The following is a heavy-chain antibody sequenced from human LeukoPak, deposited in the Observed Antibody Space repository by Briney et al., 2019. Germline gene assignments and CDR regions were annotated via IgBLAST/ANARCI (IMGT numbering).Heavy chain of an antibody. Sequence: SETLSLTCTVSGDSIRNGDYYWRWIRQPPGKGLEWIGYIYYSGSTYHNPSLKSRVTISVDTSKNQFSLKLSSVTAADTAVYYCARGDRRLYCSSPNCLNWFDPWGQGTLVTVSS. CDR1: GDSIRNGDYY. J-gene: IGHJ5*02. D-gene: IGHD2-2*01. CDR3: ARGDRRLYCSSPNCLNWFDP. CDR2: IYYSGST. V-gene: IGHV4-30-4*08.